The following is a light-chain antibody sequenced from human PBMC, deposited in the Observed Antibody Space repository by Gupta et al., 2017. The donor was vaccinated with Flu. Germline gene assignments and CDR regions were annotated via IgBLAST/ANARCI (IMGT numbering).Light chain of an antibody. CDR3: AAWDDSLNGVV. CDR2: YDD. J-gene: IGLJ2*01. V-gene: IGLV1-36*01. CDR1: NSNIENNA. Sequence: QPRSMSEAPGQRVAISCSGSNSNIENNAVNWYQQLPGKAPKLLIYYDDFLPSGVSGRFSGSKSGASASLAISGLQSDDEADYYCAAWDDSLNGVVFGGGTRLTVL.